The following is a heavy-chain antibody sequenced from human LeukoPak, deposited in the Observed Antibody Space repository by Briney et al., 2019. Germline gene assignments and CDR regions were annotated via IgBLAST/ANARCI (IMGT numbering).Heavy chain of an antibody. Sequence: GGSLRLSCAASGFTVSSNYMSWVRQAPGKGLEWVSGISGTDEITQYAESVKGRFTLSRDKSKKTLYLQMNSLRAEDTAVYNCAKGWPIFGVVAVSWGQGTLVTVSS. J-gene: IGHJ4*02. D-gene: IGHD3-3*01. CDR2: ISGTDEIT. V-gene: IGHV3-23*01. CDR3: AKGWPIFGVVAVS. CDR1: GFTVSSNY.